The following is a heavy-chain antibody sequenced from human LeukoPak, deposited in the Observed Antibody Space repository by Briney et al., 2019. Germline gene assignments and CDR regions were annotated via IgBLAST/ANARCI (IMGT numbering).Heavy chain of an antibody. V-gene: IGHV4-39*02. CDR2: ISYSGNT. CDR1: AGSISSSDYY. J-gene: IGHJ6*03. D-gene: IGHD3-22*01. Sequence: SETLSLTCTVSAGSISSSDYYWGWIRQSPGKGLEWIGRISYSGNTYYNPSHKRRATISVGTTKTHFSRRLSSVTAADTAVYYCARLTHSYYSDTSGYYPYYYMDVWGKGTRVTVSS. CDR3: ARLTHSYYSDTSGYYPYYYMDV.